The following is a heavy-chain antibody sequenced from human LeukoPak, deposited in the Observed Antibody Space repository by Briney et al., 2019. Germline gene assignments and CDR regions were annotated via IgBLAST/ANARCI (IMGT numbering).Heavy chain of an antibody. CDR1: GGSISSSSYY. V-gene: IGHV4-39*07. D-gene: IGHD1-26*01. J-gene: IGHJ4*02. CDR2: IYYSGST. Sequence: PSETLSLTCTVSGGSISSSSYYWGWIRQPPGKGLEWIGSIYYSGSTYYNPSLKSRVTISVDTSKNQFSLKLSSVTAADTAVYYCARVSSGSYFGYWGQGTLVTVSS. CDR3: ARVSSGSYFGY.